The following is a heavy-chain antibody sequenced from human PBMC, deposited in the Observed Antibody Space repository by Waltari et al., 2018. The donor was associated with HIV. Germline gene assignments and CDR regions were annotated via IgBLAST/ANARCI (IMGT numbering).Heavy chain of an antibody. CDR3: ARGYYLGSGRGARSWFGP. CDR2: IKKDENQK. V-gene: IGHV3-7*01. Sequence: VQLVESGGALVQPGGSLTLSCAASGFSFSDSWMSWVRQAPGRGVEGLAHIKKDENQKDHLDSVTGRFTISRDSAKGTLFLQMNSLRVEDTAVYYWARGYYLGSGRGARSWFGPWGQGTLVTVSS. D-gene: IGHD3-10*01. J-gene: IGHJ5*02. CDR1: GFSFSDSW.